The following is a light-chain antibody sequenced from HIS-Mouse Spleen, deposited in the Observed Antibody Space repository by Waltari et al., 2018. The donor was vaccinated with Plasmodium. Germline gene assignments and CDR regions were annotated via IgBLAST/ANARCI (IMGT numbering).Light chain of an antibody. CDR1: QSVSSN. CDR3: QQYNNPRTT. J-gene: IGKJ2*01. Sequence: EIVMTQSPATLSVSPGERATLSCRASQSVSSNLAWYQQKPGQAPRLLIYGASTRATGIPARFSGSGSGTEFTLTISSLQSEDFAVYYCQQYNNPRTTFAQGTKLEIK. CDR2: GAS. V-gene: IGKV3-15*01.